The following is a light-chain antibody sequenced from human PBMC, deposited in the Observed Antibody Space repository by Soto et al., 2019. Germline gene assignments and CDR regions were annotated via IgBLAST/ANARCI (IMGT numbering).Light chain of an antibody. V-gene: IGLV4-69*01. CDR2: VNSDGSH. CDR1: SGHSSNT. J-gene: IGLJ2*01. Sequence: QLVLTQSPSASASLGASVKLTCTLSSGHSSNTIAWHQQQPEKGPRYLMKVNSDGSHSKGDEIPDRFSGSSSGAERYLTISSLQSADEADYYCQTWGTGISFGGGTKVTVL. CDR3: QTWGTGIS.